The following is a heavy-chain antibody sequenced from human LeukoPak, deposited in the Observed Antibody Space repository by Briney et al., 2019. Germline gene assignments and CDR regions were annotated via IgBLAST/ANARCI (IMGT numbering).Heavy chain of an antibody. D-gene: IGHD3-22*01. CDR2: ISSSSSTI. CDR3: ARVLHRRNYDSSDYYGS. CDR1: GFTFSDYW. Sequence: GGSLRLSCAASGFTFSDYWMSWVRQAPGKGLEWVSYISSSSSTIYYADSVKGRFTISRDNAKNSLYLQLNSLRAEDTAVYYCARVLHRRNYDSSDYYGSWGQGTLVTVSS. J-gene: IGHJ5*02. V-gene: IGHV3-48*01.